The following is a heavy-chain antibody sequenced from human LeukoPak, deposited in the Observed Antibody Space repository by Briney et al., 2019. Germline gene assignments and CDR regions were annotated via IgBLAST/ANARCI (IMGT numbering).Heavy chain of an antibody. CDR3: AAGRSLWSCDY. J-gene: IGHJ4*02. Sequence: ASVKVSCKASGFTFTSSTVQWVRQARGQRLEWIGWIVVGSGNTNYAQKFQERVTITRDMSTSTAYMELSSLRSEDTAVYYCAAGRSLWSCDYWGQGTLVTVSS. V-gene: IGHV1-58*01. D-gene: IGHD3-10*01. CDR1: GFTFTSST. CDR2: IVVGSGNT.